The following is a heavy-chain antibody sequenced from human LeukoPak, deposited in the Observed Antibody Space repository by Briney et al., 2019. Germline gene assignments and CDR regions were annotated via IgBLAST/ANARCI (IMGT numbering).Heavy chain of an antibody. J-gene: IGHJ6*03. V-gene: IGHV3-33*01. CDR1: GFTFSSYG. Sequence: PGGSLRLSCAASGFTFSSYGMHWVRQAPGKGLEWVAVIWYDGSNKYYADSVKGRFTISRDNSKNTLYLQMNSLRAEDTAVYYCARDPIADIVVVPAAHYSSDMDVWGKGTTVTVSS. CDR2: IWYDGSNK. CDR3: ARDPIADIVVVPAAHYSSDMDV. D-gene: IGHD2-2*01.